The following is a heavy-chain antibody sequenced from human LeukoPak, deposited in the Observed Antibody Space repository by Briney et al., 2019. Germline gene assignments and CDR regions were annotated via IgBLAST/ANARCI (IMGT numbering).Heavy chain of an antibody. J-gene: IGHJ4*02. Sequence: GGSLRLSCAASGFTFSSYGMHWVRQAPGKGLEWVAFIRYDGSNKYYADSVKGRFTISRDNSKNTLYLQMNRLRAEDTAVYYCAKDFLRITMIVVVIPTFFDYWGQGTLVTVSS. D-gene: IGHD3-22*01. CDR2: IRYDGSNK. CDR1: GFTFSSYG. V-gene: IGHV3-30*02. CDR3: AKDFLRITMIVVVIPTFFDY.